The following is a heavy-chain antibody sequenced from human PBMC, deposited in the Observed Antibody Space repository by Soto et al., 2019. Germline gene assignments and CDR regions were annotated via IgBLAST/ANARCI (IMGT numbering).Heavy chain of an antibody. D-gene: IGHD4-17*01. V-gene: IGHV2-26*01. J-gene: IGHJ5*02. Sequence: QVTLKESGPVLVKPTETLTLTCTVSGLSLSNARTGVSWIRQPPGKALEWLAHIFSNDEKSYSTSLKSRLTISKDTSKSQVVLTMTNMDPVDTATYYCARNLYRGDYVVSWFDPWGQGILVSVSS. CDR3: ARNLYRGDYVVSWFDP. CDR2: IFSNDEK. CDR1: GLSLSNARTG.